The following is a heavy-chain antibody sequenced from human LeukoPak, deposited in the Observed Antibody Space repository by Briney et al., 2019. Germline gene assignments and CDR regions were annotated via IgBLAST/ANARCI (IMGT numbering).Heavy chain of an antibody. CDR2: IRSKADGGTA. V-gene: IGHV3-49*04. J-gene: IGHJ4*02. CDR1: GFIFGVFG. CDR3: TRDPLYDY. Sequence: GGSLRLSCTTSGFIFGVFGMTWVRVAPGKGLEWVGFIRSKADGGTADYAASVKGRFTISRDDSKSILYLQMNSLTTEDTAIYYCTRDPLYDYWGQGNLVTVSS.